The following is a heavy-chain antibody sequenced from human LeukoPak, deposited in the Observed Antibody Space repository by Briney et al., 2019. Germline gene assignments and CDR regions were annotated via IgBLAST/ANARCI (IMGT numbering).Heavy chain of an antibody. CDR2: TAYDGAEK. Sequence: GRSLLLSCAASGSTFSGHLLHWVRQAPGKGLEWVGGTAYDGAEKYYADSVRGRFAISRDNSKSTVYLEMNSLRPEDAAVYYCAREGDRHFTFDYWGRGTLVTVSS. CDR3: AREGDRHFTFDY. CDR1: GSTFSGHL. V-gene: IGHV3-30*01. J-gene: IGHJ4*02. D-gene: IGHD2/OR15-2a*01.